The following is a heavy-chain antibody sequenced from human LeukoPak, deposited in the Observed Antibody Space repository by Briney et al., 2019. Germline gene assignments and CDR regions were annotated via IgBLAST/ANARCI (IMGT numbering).Heavy chain of an antibody. CDR2: IYHSGSS. V-gene: IGHV4-38-2*02. Sequence: SETLSFTCTVSCYSIRSGYYWGWIRQPPGKGLKWIGSIYHSGSSYYNPSLRSRVIISVDTSKNKLSLKLSSVTAADTAVFFCARDRIYGSGSDHFDYWGQGTLVTVSS. CDR1: CYSIRSGYY. J-gene: IGHJ4*02. CDR3: ARDRIYGSGSDHFDY. D-gene: IGHD3-10*01.